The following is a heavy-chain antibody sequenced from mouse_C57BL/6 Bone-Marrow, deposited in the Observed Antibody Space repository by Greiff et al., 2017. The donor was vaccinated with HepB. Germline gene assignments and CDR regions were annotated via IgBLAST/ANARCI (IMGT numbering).Heavy chain of an antibody. J-gene: IGHJ4*01. D-gene: IGHD3-2*02. Sequence: EVKLQESGGGLVKPGGSLKLSCAASGFTFSDYGMHWVRQAPEKGLEWVAYISSGSSTIYYADTVKGRFTISRNNAKNTLFLQMTSLRSEDTAMYYCARKLRLPYYYAMDYWGQGTSVTVSS. CDR3: ARKLRLPYYYAMDY. CDR1: GFTFSDYG. V-gene: IGHV5-17*01. CDR2: ISSGSSTI.